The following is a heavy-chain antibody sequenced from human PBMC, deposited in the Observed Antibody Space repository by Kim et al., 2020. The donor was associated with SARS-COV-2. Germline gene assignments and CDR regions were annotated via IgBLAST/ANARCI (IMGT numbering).Heavy chain of an antibody. CDR3: ARLQDFVVPAAMVNLDY. J-gene: IGHJ4*02. V-gene: IGHV4-39*01. CDR1: GGSISSSSYY. CDR2: IYYSGST. D-gene: IGHD2-2*01. Sequence: SETLSLTCTVSGGSISSSSYYWGWIRQPPGKGLEWIGSIYYSGSTYYNPSLKSRVTISVDTSKNQFSLKLSSVTAADTAVYYCARLQDFVVPAAMVNLDYWGQGTLVTVSS.